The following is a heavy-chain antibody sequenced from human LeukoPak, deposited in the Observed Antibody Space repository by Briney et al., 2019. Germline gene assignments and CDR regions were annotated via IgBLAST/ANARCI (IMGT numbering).Heavy chain of an antibody. CDR2: IWYDGSNK. V-gene: IGHV3-33*01. CDR3: AREDSSETTALDY. Sequence: GRALRLSCAASGFTFSSYGMHWVRQAPAKGLERVAIIWYDGSNKYYADSVKGRFTISRDNSKHTLYLQMNSLRAEDTAVYYCAREDSSETTALDYWGQGTLVTVSS. D-gene: IGHD4-11*01. J-gene: IGHJ4*02. CDR1: GFTFSSYG.